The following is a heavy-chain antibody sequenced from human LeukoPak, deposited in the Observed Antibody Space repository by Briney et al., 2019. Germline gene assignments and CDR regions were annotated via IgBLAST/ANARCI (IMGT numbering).Heavy chain of an antibody. CDR2: INNDGSIT. J-gene: IGHJ4*02. CDR1: GFTFSSYW. CDR3: ARSEHRLLWFGEPKTLFDY. Sequence: PGGSLRLSCAASGFTFSSYWMHWVRQDPGKGLVWVSHINNDGSITNYADSVKGRFTVSRDNAKNTLYLQMNSLRAEDTAVYYCARSEHRLLWFGEPKTLFDYWGQGTLVTVSS. V-gene: IGHV3-74*01. D-gene: IGHD3-10*01.